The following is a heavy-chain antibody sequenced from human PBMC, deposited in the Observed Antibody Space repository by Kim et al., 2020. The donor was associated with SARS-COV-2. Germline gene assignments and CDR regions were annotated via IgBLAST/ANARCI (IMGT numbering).Heavy chain of an antibody. CDR1: GGTFSSYA. J-gene: IGHJ4*02. Sequence: SVKVSCKASGGTFSSYAISWVRQAPGQGLEWMGGIIPIFGTANYAQKFQGRVTITADESTSTAYMELSSLRSEDTAVYYCATAASMTTVTCFDYWGQGTLVIVSS. CDR3: ATAASMTTVTCFDY. CDR2: IIPIFGTA. D-gene: IGHD4-17*01. V-gene: IGHV1-69*13.